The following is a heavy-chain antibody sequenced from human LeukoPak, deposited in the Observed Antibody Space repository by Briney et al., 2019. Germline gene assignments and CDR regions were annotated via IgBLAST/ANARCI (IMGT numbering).Heavy chain of an antibody. V-gene: IGHV3-23*01. CDR1: GFTFSTYA. CDR2: IGGSGGVT. D-gene: IGHD2-2*01. J-gene: IGHJ5*02. Sequence: GGSLRLSCAASGFTFSTYALTWVRQAPGKGLEWVSTIGGSGGVTYYADSVKGPFTISRDNSKNTLYLQMNSLRAEDTAVYYCAKDGRGGDCTSASCTNWFGPWGQGTLVTVSS. CDR3: AKDGRGGDCTSASCTNWFGP.